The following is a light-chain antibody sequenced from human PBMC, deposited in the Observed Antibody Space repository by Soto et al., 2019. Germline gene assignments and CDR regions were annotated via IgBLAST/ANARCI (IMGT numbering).Light chain of an antibody. CDR2: EVS. J-gene: IGLJ2*01. CDR1: SSDVGGYNY. Sequence: QSALTQPASVSGSPGQSITISCTGTSSDVGGYNYVSWYQQHPGKAPKLMIYEVSSRPSGVSNRFSGYRSGNTASLTISGLQAEDGADYYCGSYTRSNPLVFGGGTKLTVL. V-gene: IGLV2-14*01. CDR3: GSYTRSNPLV.